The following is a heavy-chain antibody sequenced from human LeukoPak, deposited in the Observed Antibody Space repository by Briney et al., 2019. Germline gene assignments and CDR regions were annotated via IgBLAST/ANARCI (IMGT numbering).Heavy chain of an antibody. Sequence: GGSLRLSCAASGFTFSSYAMSWVRQAPGKGLEWVSAISGSGGSTYYADSVKGRFTISRDNSKNTLYLQMNSLRAEDTAVYYRAKEYYYDSSGYYPIYYYYYGMDVWGQGTTVTVSS. J-gene: IGHJ6*02. D-gene: IGHD3-22*01. CDR1: GFTFSSYA. CDR3: AKEYYYDSSGYYPIYYYYYGMDV. V-gene: IGHV3-23*01. CDR2: ISGSGGST.